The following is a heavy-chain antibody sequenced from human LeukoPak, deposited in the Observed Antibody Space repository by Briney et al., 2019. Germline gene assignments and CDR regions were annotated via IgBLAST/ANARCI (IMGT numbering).Heavy chain of an antibody. J-gene: IGHJ4*02. Sequence: SETLSLTCAVSGGSMNSGGYSWNWIRQPAGKGLEWIGRIYTSGSTNYNPSLKSRVTMSVDTSKNQFSLKLSSVTAADTAVYYCARDRSYYDSSGDFDYWGQGTLVTVSS. CDR3: ARDRSYYDSSGDFDY. CDR2: IYTSGST. V-gene: IGHV4-61*02. D-gene: IGHD3-22*01. CDR1: GGSMNSGGYS.